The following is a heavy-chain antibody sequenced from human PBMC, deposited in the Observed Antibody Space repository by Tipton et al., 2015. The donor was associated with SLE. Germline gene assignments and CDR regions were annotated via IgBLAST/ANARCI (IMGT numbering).Heavy chain of an antibody. CDR3: ARESAAAGTNYFDY. V-gene: IGHV3-30*04. D-gene: IGHD6-13*01. Sequence: QVQLVQSGGGVVQPGRSLRLSCAASGFTFSSYAMHWVRQAPGKGLEWVAVISYDGSNKYYADSVKGRFTISRDNSKNTLYLQMNSLRAEDTAVYYCARESAAAGTNYFDYWGQGTLVTVSS. CDR1: GFTFSSYA. J-gene: IGHJ4*02. CDR2: ISYDGSNK.